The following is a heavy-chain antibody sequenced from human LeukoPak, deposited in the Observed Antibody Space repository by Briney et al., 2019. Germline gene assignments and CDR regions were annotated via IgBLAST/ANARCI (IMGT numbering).Heavy chain of an antibody. Sequence: PGGSLRLSCAASGFTFSSYSMNWVRQAPGKALEWVSSISSSSSYIYYADSVKGRFTISRDNAKNSLYLQMNSLRAEDTAVYYCARDAYDILAGYQDYYFDYWGQGTLVTVSS. CDR1: GFTFSSYS. CDR3: ARDAYDILAGYQDYYFDY. J-gene: IGHJ4*02. CDR2: ISSSSSYI. V-gene: IGHV3-21*01. D-gene: IGHD3-9*01.